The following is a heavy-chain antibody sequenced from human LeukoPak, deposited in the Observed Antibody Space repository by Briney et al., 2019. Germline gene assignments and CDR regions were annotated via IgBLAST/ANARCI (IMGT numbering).Heavy chain of an antibody. D-gene: IGHD3-22*01. Sequence: SETLSLTCIVSGGSISTSAYYWGWIRQPPGEGLQWIGSIYYSGNTYYNSSLKSRVTISVDTSTSQFSPRLSSVTAADTAVYYCARGGLYYYDSSFDYWGQGTLVTVSS. J-gene: IGHJ4*02. CDR2: IYYSGNT. CDR1: GGSISTSAYY. CDR3: ARGGLYYYDSSFDY. V-gene: IGHV4-39*01.